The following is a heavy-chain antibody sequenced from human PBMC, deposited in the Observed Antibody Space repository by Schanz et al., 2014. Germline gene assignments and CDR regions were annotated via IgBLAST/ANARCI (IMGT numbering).Heavy chain of an antibody. Sequence: EVHLVESGGGLVQPGGSLRLSCEASEFTFSRYWMSWVRQAPGKGLDWVANIKKDGSEKYYVESVKGRFTISRDNAKKRRERKMKRMRVEEKAVYYCAREGNNWSLDYWGQGTLVTVSS. D-gene: IGHD1-1*01. J-gene: IGHJ4*02. V-gene: IGHV3-7*01. CDR3: AREGNNWSLDY. CDR1: EFTFSRYW. CDR2: IKKDGSEK.